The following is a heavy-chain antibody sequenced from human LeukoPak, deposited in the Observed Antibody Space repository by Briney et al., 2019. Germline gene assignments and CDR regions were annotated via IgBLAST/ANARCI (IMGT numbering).Heavy chain of an antibody. CDR1: GGTFSSHT. D-gene: IGHD5-18*01. CDR3: ARIPSGDVDTAMVMYYHYGMDV. V-gene: IGHV1-69*02. J-gene: IGHJ6*02. CDR2: IIPLFGIV. Sequence: SGKVSCKASGGTFSSHTISWVRQAPEQGLEWMGRIIPLFGIVNYAQKFQDRVTITADKSTSTAYMEVSSLRSEDTAVYYCARIPSGDVDTAMVMYYHYGMDVWGQGTTVTVSS.